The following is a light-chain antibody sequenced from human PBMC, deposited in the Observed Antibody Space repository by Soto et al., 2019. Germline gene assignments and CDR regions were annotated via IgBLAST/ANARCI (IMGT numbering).Light chain of an antibody. CDR1: QSVGSN. CDR3: QQYNFWPRT. Sequence: ETVMTQSTATLSVSPGERATLSCRASQSVGSNLAWYQQKPGQAPNLLLYGASTMATGIPGRFSGSGSGTDFTLTISSLQSEDFAISSCQQYNFWPRTFGQGTKLDIK. V-gene: IGKV3-15*01. CDR2: GAS. J-gene: IGKJ2*01.